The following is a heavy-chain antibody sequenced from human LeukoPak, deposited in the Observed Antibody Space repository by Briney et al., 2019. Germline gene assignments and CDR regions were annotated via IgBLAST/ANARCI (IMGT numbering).Heavy chain of an antibody. D-gene: IGHD6-13*01. CDR3: ARASAVGTYYNYYMDV. Sequence: GASVKVSCKASGGTFSSYAINWVRQAPGQGLEWMGGIIPIFGTANYAQKFQGRVTITADESTSTAYMELSSLRSEDTAVYYCARASAVGTYYNYYMDVWGKGTTVTVSS. V-gene: IGHV1-69*13. J-gene: IGHJ6*03. CDR2: IIPIFGTA. CDR1: GGTFSSYA.